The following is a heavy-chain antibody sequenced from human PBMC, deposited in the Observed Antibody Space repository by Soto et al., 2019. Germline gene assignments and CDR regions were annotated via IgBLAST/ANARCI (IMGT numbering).Heavy chain of an antibody. D-gene: IGHD3-22*01. CDR1: GVTFSGYV. Sequence: GESLRLSCEASGVTFSGYVMHSVRQAPGRGLEWLALISYDGSTKNYPDSVKGRFTVFRDNSQDTLYLQMNSLRDEDTAVYYCATPPTDYYDGSGHHDSSNWGQGTLVTVSS. CDR3: ATPPTDYYDGSGHHDSSN. J-gene: IGHJ4*02. CDR2: ISYDGSTK. V-gene: IGHV3-30-3*01.